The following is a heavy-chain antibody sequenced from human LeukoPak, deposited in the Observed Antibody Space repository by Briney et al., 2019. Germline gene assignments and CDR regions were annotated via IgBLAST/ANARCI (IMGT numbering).Heavy chain of an antibody. J-gene: IGHJ4*02. CDR3: ARRKSGELPSFDY. CDR2: VYPGDSET. V-gene: IGHV5-51*01. CDR1: GYSFTNYW. Sequence: GESLKISCKGSGYSFTNYWIGWVRQMPGKGLEWMGIVYPGDSETRYSPSFQGQVTISADKSISTAYLQWSSLKASDTAMYYCARRKSGELPSFDYWGQGTLVTVSS. D-gene: IGHD1-26*01.